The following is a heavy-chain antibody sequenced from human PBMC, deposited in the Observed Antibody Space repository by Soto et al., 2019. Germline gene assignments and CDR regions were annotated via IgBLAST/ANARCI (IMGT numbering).Heavy chain of an antibody. J-gene: IGHJ4*02. Sequence: QVQLVQSGAEVKKPGSSVKVSCKASGGTFCSHGVACVRQAPGQGLEWMGGFIAMLGTPTYAKKVQGRATITADESLTSSYLELSSLRSADTSVYFCARGAMAKFDYWGQGTVVTVSS. CDR3: ARGAMAKFDY. V-gene: IGHV1-69*01. D-gene: IGHD5-18*01. CDR1: GGTFCSHG. CDR2: FIAMLGTP.